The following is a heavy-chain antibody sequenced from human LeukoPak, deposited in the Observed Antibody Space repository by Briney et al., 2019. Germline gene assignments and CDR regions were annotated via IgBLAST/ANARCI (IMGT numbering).Heavy chain of an antibody. CDR1: GFTFSSYS. CDR2: ISSSSSYI. D-gene: IGHD6-19*01. V-gene: IGHV3-21*01. J-gene: IGHJ4*02. Sequence: PGGSLRLSCAASGFTFSSYSMNWVRQAPGKGLEWVSSISSSSSYIYYADSVKGRFTISRDNAKISLYLQMNSLRAEDTAVYYCARVWYSSGWYYDHWGQGTLVTVSS. CDR3: ARVWYSSGWYYDH.